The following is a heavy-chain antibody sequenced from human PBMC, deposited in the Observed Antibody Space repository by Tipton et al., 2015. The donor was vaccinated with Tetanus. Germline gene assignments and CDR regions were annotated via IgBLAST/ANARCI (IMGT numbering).Heavy chain of an antibody. CDR2: VDPNSGAT. CDR3: ARDRGDYIYYGMDV. V-gene: IGHV1-2*02. CDR1: GYTFTGYY. Sequence: VQLVQSGAEMKKPGASVKVSCKASGYTFTGYYIYWVRRAPGQGLEWMGWVDPNSGATVYAQKFQGRVTMTRDTSISTAYMELRSLRSDDTAVYYCARDRGDYIYYGMDVWGPGTTVTVS. J-gene: IGHJ6*02. D-gene: IGHD3-22*01.